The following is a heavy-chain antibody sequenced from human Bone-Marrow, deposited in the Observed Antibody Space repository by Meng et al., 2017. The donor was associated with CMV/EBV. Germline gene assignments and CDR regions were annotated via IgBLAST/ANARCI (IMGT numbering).Heavy chain of an antibody. V-gene: IGHV1-18*01. D-gene: IGHD4-11*01. CDR1: GYTFTSYG. J-gene: IGHJ6*02. CDR3: ARVDPYSNYGLYGMDV. Sequence: ASVKVSSKASGYTFTSYGISWVRQAPGQGLEWMGWISAYNGNTNYAQKLQGRVTMTTDTSTSTAYMELRSLRSEDTAVYYCARVDPYSNYGLYGMDVWGQGTTVTVSS. CDR2: ISAYNGNT.